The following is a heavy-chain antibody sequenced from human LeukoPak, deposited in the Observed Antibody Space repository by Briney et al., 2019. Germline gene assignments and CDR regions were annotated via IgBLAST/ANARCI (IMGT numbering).Heavy chain of an antibody. Sequence: GGSLRLSCAASGFTFSSYWMSWVRQAPGKGLEWVANIKHDGSEKYYVDSVKGRFTISRDNAKNSLYLQMNSLRAEDTAIYYCARDFTAAAEFDYWGQGTLVTVSS. CDR3: ARDFTAAAEFDY. CDR1: GFTFSSYW. V-gene: IGHV3-7*01. J-gene: IGHJ4*02. CDR2: IKHDGSEK. D-gene: IGHD6-13*01.